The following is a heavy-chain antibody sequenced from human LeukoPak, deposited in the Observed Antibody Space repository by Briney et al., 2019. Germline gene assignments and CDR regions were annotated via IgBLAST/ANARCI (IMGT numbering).Heavy chain of an antibody. D-gene: IGHD1-1*01. CDR1: GGSISSGSYY. CDR3: AREERNVYYYYMDV. V-gene: IGHV4-61*02. CDR2: IYTSGST. Sequence: SETLSLTCTVSGGSISSGSYYWSWIRQPAGKGLEWIVRIYTSGSTNYNPSLKSRVTISVDTSKNQFSLKLSSVTAADTAVYYCAREERNVYYYYMDVWGKGTTVTVSS. J-gene: IGHJ6*03.